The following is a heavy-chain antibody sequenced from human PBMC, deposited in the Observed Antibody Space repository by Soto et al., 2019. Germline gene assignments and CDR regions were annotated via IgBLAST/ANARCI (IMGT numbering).Heavy chain of an antibody. Sequence: SETLSLTCTVSGGSISSGGYYWNWIRQHPGKGLEWIGYIYYIGSTYYNPSLKSRVTISLDTSKNQFSLKLSSVTAADTAVYYCARVGGGARRFFDNWGQGPLVTVSS. CDR2: IYYIGST. V-gene: IGHV4-31*03. J-gene: IGHJ4*02. CDR3: ARVGGGARRFFDN. CDR1: GGSISSGGYY. D-gene: IGHD1-26*01.